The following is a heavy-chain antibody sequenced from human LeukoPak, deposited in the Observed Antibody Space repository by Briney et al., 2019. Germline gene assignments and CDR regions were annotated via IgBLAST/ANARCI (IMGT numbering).Heavy chain of an antibody. D-gene: IGHD5-24*01. CDR3: ARDGRDGYNLHPSWYYYMDV. CDR2: ISGSAGST. V-gene: IGHV3-23*01. Sequence: GGSLRLSCAASGFTFSSYAMSWVRQAPGKGLEWVSAISGSAGSTYYADSVKGRFTISRDNSKNSLYLQMNSLRAADTAVYYCARDGRDGYNLHPSWYYYMDVWGKGTTVTVSS. J-gene: IGHJ6*03. CDR1: GFTFSSYA.